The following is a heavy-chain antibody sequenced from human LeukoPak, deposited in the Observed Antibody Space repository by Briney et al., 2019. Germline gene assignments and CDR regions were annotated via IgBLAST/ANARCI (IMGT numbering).Heavy chain of an antibody. V-gene: IGHV4-31*03. CDR2: IYYSGST. CDR1: GGSISSGGYY. Sequence: SETLSLTCTVSGGSISSGGYYWSWIRQHPGKGLEWIGYIYYSGSTYYNPSLKSRVTISVDTSKNQFSLKLSSVTAADTAVYYCATGSSIADPDYYGMDVWGQGTTVTVSS. CDR3: ATGSSIADPDYYGMDV. J-gene: IGHJ6*02. D-gene: IGHD6-6*01.